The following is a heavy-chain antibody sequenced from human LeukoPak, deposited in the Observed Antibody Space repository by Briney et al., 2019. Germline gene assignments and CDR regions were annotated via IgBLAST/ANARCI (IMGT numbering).Heavy chain of an antibody. CDR3: VRGPYYDSSGYYFVL. D-gene: IGHD3-22*01. V-gene: IGHV3-48*03. Sequence: PGESLRLSCAASGFTLSGYELNWVRQAPGKGLEWVSYISSSGTNISYADSVQGRFPISRDNAKNSLYLQMNSLRPEDRAVYYFVRGPYYDSSGYYFVLWGGGPVVSVSS. J-gene: IGHJ4*02. CDR2: ISSSGTNI. CDR1: GFTLSGYE.